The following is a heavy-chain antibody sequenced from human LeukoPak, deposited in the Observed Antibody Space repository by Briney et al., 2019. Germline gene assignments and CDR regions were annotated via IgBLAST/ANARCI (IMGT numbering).Heavy chain of an antibody. CDR1: GFTFSSYG. CDR2: ISYDGSSE. D-gene: IGHD6-19*01. CDR3: ARVKKGIAVAGMNY. J-gene: IGHJ4*02. V-gene: IGHV3-30*03. Sequence: GRSLRLSCAASGFTFSSYGMHWVRQAPGKGLQWVAVISYDGSSEYYADSVKGRFIISRDNAKNSLYLQMNSLRAEDTAVYYCARVKKGIAVAGMNYWGQGTLVTVSS.